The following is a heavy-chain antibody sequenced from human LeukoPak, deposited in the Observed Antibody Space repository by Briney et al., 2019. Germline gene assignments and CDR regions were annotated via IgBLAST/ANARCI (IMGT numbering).Heavy chain of an antibody. V-gene: IGHV4-4*07. CDR3: ARDDARLGFDAFDI. Sequence: SETLSLTCTVSGGSISSYYWSWIRQPAGKGLEWIGRIYTSGSTNYNPSLKSRVTMSVGTSKNQFSLKLSSVTAADTAVYYCARDDARLGFDAFDIWGQGTMVTVSS. D-gene: IGHD6-25*01. CDR1: GGSISSYY. CDR2: IYTSGST. J-gene: IGHJ3*02.